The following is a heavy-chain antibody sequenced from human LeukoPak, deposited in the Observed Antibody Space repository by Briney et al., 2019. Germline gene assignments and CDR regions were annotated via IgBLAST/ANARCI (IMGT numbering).Heavy chain of an antibody. J-gene: IGHJ4*02. Sequence: GGSLRLSCAASGFTFDDYAMHWVRQAPGKGLVWVSRISSDGSSTSYADSVKGRFTISRDNAKNTLRLQMNSLRAEDTAVYYCARGGPYSASDYWGQGTLVTVSS. V-gene: IGHV3-74*01. CDR2: ISSDGSST. D-gene: IGHD1-26*01. CDR3: ARGGPYSASDY. CDR1: GFTFDDYA.